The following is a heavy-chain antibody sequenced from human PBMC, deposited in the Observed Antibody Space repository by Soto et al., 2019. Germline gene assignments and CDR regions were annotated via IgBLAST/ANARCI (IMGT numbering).Heavy chain of an antibody. D-gene: IGHD3-3*01. CDR3: ARRTWRGRADY. CDR1: GFPFSSYA. Sequence: EVQLLASGGGLSQPGGSLRLSCAASGFPFSSYAMSWVRQAPGKGLEWVSAVGGSGGDTYYADSVKGRFTVSRDNAENTLYLQLNSLRVEDMAIYYCARRTWRGRADYWGQGILVTVSS. V-gene: IGHV3-23*01. J-gene: IGHJ4*02. CDR2: VGGSGGDT.